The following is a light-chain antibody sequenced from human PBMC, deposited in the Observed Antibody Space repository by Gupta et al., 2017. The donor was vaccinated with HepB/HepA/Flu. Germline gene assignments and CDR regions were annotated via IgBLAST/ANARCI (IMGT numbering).Light chain of an antibody. Sequence: EIVLTQSPGPLPLSPGERATLSCRASQSVSSSYLAWYQQKPGQAPRLLIYGASSRATGIPDRFSGSGSGTDFTLTISRLEPEDFAVYYCQQYGSSQWTFGQGTKVEIK. CDR1: QSVSSSY. J-gene: IGKJ1*01. V-gene: IGKV3-20*01. CDR3: QQYGSSQWT. CDR2: GAS.